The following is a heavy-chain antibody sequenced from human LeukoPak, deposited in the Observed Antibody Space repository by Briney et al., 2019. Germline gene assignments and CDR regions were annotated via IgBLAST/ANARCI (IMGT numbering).Heavy chain of an antibody. CDR1: GFTFSSYS. J-gene: IGHJ4*02. CDR3: ARGGYSYGGDY. CDR2: ISSSSYI. D-gene: IGHD5-18*01. V-gene: IGHV3-21*01. Sequence: PGGSLRLSCAASGFTFSSYSMNWVRQAPGKGLEWVSSISSSSYIYYADSVKGRFTISRDNAKNSLYLQMNSLRAEDTAVYYCARGGYSYGGDYWGQGTLVTVSS.